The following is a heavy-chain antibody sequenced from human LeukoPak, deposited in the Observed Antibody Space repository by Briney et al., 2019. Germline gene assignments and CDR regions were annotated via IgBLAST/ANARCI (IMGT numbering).Heavy chain of an antibody. CDR1: GXIFGNCA. Sequence: GGSLRLSCAAPGXIFGNCAIHWVRQAPGKGLEWVSYITSSSSYRNYADSVRGRFTISRDNAKNALYLQMNSPRAEDTAVYYCARAQYYLDSWGQGTLVTVSS. J-gene: IGHJ4*02. V-gene: IGHV3-21*05. CDR3: ARAQYYLDS. CDR2: ITSSSSYR.